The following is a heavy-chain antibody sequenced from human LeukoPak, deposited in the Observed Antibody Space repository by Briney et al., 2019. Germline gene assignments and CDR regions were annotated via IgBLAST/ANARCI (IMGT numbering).Heavy chain of an antibody. CDR3: ARDLSSSSGGYYYGMDV. Sequence: GALVKVSCKASGYTFTGYYMHWVRQAPGQGLEWMGRINPNSGGTNYAQKFQGRVTMTRDTSISTAYMELSRLRSDDTAVYYCARDLSSSSGGYYYGMDVWGQGTTVTVSS. V-gene: IGHV1-2*06. CDR1: GYTFTGYY. D-gene: IGHD6-6*01. CDR2: INPNSGGT. J-gene: IGHJ6*02.